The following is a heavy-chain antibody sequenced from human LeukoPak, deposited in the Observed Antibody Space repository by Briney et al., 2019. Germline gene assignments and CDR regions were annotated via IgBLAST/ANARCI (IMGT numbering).Heavy chain of an antibody. CDR1: GGSFSGYY. CDR3: ARGKRGYSYGYEVRHAFDI. J-gene: IGHJ3*02. V-gene: IGHV4-34*01. CDR2: INHSGST. Sequence: SETLSLTCAVYGGSFSGYYWSWIRQPPGKGLEWIGEINHSGSTNYNPSLKSRVTISVDTSKNQFSLKLSSVTAADTAAYYCARGKRGYSYGYEVRHAFDIWGQGTMVTVSS. D-gene: IGHD5-18*01.